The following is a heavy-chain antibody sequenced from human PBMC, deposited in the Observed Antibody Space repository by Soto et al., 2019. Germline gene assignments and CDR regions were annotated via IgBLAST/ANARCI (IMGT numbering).Heavy chain of an antibody. V-gene: IGHV3-23*01. J-gene: IGHJ4*02. CDR3: AKGARVVRYFDWLLSHFAY. CDR1: GFTFSSYA. D-gene: IGHD3-9*01. Sequence: GGSLRLSCAAPGFTFSSYAMSWVRQAPGKGLEWVSAISGSGGSTYYADSVKGRFTISRDNSKNTLYLQMNSLRAEDTAVYYCAKGARVVRYFDWLLSHFAYWGQGTLVTVSS. CDR2: ISGSGGST.